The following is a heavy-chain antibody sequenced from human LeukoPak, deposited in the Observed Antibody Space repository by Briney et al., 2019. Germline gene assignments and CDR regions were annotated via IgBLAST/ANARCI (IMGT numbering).Heavy chain of an antibody. CDR1: GGSFSGYY. D-gene: IGHD3-10*01. J-gene: IGHJ4*02. CDR2: INHSGST. V-gene: IGHV4-34*01. Sequence: SETLSLTCAVYGGSFSGYYWSWIRQPPGKGLEWIGEINHSGSTNYNPSLKSRVTISVDTSKNQFSLKLSSVTAADTAVYHCAREGRYYGSGSYRGNDYWGQGTLVTVSS. CDR3: AREGRYYGSGSYRGNDY.